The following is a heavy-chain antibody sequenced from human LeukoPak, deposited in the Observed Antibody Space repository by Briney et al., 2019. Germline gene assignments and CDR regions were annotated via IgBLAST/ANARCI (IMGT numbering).Heavy chain of an antibody. J-gene: IGHJ6*03. CDR1: GFTSSTYS. D-gene: IGHD5-18*01. CDR3: ASFGYSSYYYMDV. V-gene: IGHV3-21*01. Sequence: GGSLRLSCAASGFTSSTYSMNWVRQAPGKGLEWVSSISSNSRHIYYADSMRGRFTISRDNAKNSLYLQMNSLRAEDTAVYYCASFGYSSYYYMDVWGKGTTVTVSS. CDR2: ISSNSRHI.